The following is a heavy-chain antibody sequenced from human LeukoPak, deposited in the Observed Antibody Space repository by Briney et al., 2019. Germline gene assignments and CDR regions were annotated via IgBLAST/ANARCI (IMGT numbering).Heavy chain of an antibody. V-gene: IGHV4-34*01. CDR2: INHSGST. D-gene: IGHD6-13*01. J-gene: IGHJ6*02. CDR1: GGSFSGYY. Sequence: SETLSLTCAVYGGSFSGYYWSWIRQPPGKGLEWIGEINHSGSTNYNPSLKSRVTISVDTSKNQFSLKLSSVTAADTAVYYCAEGIAAAGNPYYYYGMDVWGQGTTVTVSS. CDR3: AEGIAAAGNPYYYYGMDV.